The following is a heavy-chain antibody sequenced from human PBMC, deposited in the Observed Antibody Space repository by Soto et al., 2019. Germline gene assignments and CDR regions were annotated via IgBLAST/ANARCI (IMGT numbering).Heavy chain of an antibody. V-gene: IGHV4-30-4*01. J-gene: IGHJ4*02. CDR1: GGSISSGDYY. D-gene: IGHD2-15*01. Sequence: PSETLFLTCTVSGGSISSGDYYWSWIRQPPGKGLEWIGYISHRGSSYYSPSLKSRVTISLGTSKNQFSLNLSSVTAADTAVYYCARVSWSTSPKFDYWGQGTLVTV. CDR3: ARVSWSTSPKFDY. CDR2: ISHRGSS.